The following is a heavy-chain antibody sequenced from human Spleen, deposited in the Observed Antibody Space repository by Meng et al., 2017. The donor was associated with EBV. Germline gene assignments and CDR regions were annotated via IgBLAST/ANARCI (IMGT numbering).Heavy chain of an antibody. V-gene: IGHV4-30-2*01. Sequence: LQLPESGSGLLKPSQTLSLTCAVSGGSITSSGYSWTWIWQPPGKGLEWIGYMYQSGSTYYSPSLKSRATISVDRSKNHLSLKLSSVTAADTAFYYCATIIVPATTMNYWGPGTLVTVSS. D-gene: IGHD1-26*01. J-gene: IGHJ4*02. CDR2: MYQSGST. CDR3: ATIIVPATTMNY. CDR1: GGSITSSGYS.